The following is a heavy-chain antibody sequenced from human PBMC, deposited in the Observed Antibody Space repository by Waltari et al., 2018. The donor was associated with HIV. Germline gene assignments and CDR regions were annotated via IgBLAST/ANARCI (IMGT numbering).Heavy chain of an antibody. CDR3: STCAATTSIQRSDMDD. Sequence: QVQLIQSGAEVQKPGASVKVSCKVFGYTLTELSMHWVRQARGKGLEWMGGFDPEGEGAIYAQVFHGRVTMTKDTSTYTAYMDLTSQTSDAAAVYYCSTCAATTSIQRSDMDDWGQGTTVTVSS. CDR2: FDPEGEGA. CDR1: GYTLTELS. J-gene: IGHJ6*02. D-gene: IGHD6-25*01. V-gene: IGHV1-24*01.